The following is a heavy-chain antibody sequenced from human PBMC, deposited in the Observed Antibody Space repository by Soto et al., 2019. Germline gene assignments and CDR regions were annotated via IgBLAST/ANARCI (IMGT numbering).Heavy chain of an antibody. CDR3: ARVEVQQLVPSDAFDI. V-gene: IGHV4-4*07. Sequence: SETLSLTCTVSGGSISSYYWSWIRQPAGKGLEWIGRIYTSGSTNYNPSLKSRVTMSVDTSKNQFSLKLSSVTAADTAVYYCARVEVQQLVPSDAFDIWGQGTMVTVS. CDR2: IYTSGST. CDR1: GGSISSYY. D-gene: IGHD6-13*01. J-gene: IGHJ3*02.